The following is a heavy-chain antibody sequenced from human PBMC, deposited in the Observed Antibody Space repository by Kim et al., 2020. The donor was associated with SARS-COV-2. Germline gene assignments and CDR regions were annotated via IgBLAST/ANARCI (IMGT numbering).Heavy chain of an antibody. CDR2: IYYSGST. CDR1: GGSISSGGYY. J-gene: IGHJ6*02. CDR3: ARGYYGVDYYYGMDV. D-gene: IGHD3-22*01. Sequence: SETLSLTCTVSGGSISSGGYYWSWIRQHPGKGLEWIGYIYYSGSTYYNPSLKSRVTISVDTSKNQFSLKLSSVTAADTAVYYCARGYYGVDYYYGMDVWGQGTTVTVSS. V-gene: IGHV4-31*03.